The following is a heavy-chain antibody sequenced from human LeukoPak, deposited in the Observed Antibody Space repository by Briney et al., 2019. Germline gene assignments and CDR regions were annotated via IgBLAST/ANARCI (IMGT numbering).Heavy chain of an antibody. D-gene: IGHD2-2*01. CDR3: TRIPATAFDAFDI. CDR2: IRSKANTYAT. Sequence: GSLRLSCAASGFTFSGSAMHWVRQASGKGLEWVGRIRSKANTYATEYAASVKGRFTISRDDSKNTAFLQMNSLKTEDTAVYYCTRIPATAFDAFDIWGQGTMVTVSS. J-gene: IGHJ3*02. CDR1: GFTFSGSA. V-gene: IGHV3-73*01.